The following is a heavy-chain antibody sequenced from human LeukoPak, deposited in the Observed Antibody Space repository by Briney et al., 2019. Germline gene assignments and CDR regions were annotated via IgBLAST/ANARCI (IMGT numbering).Heavy chain of an antibody. CDR3: ARDTVPVSYYYYGMDV. CDR1: GFTFSSYG. D-gene: IGHD4-17*01. CDR2: IWYDGSNK. J-gene: IGHJ6*02. Sequence: GGSLRLSCAASGFTFSSYGMHWVCQAPGKGLEWVAVIWYDGSNKYYADSVKGRFTISRDNSKNTLYLQMNSLRAEDTAVYYCARDTVPVSYYYYGMDVWGQGTTVTVS. V-gene: IGHV3-33*01.